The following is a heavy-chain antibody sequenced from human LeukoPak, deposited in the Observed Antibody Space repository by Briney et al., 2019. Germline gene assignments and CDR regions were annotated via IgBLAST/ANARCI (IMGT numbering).Heavy chain of an antibody. V-gene: IGHV3-23*01. CDR2: ITGSDGSS. CDR1: GFTFTNYA. J-gene: IGHJ4*02. D-gene: IGHD3-9*01. Sequence: GGSLRLSCAASGFTFTNYAMSWVRQAPGKGLEWVPAITGSDGSSYYADSVKGRFTISRDNSKNTLYPQVNSLRAEDTAVYYCAKWGDYDILTGYYVPDYWGQGTLVTVSS. CDR3: AKWGDYDILTGYYVPDY.